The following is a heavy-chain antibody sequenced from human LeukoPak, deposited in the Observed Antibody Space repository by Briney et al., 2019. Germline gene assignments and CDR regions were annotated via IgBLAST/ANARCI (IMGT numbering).Heavy chain of an antibody. CDR3: ASIYGDYPDAFDI. V-gene: IGHV4-39*01. CDR1: GGSISSSSYY. D-gene: IGHD4-17*01. CDR2: IYYSGST. J-gene: IGHJ3*02. Sequence: SETLSLTCTVSGGSISSSSYYWGWIRQPPGKGLEWIGSIYYSGSTYYNPSLKSRVTIPVDTSKNQFSLKLSSVTAADTAVYYCASIYGDYPDAFDIWGQGTMVTVSS.